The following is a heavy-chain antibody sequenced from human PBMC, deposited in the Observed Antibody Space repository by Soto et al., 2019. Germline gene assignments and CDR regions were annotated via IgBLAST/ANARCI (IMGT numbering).Heavy chain of an antibody. Sequence: SETLSLTCTVSGGSLNTYYWSWIRQPPGKGLEWIGFIYYNGKTKYNPFLKSRVTISVDTSKNQVSLKLSSVIAADTAVYYCARAPYYDKWNDYYDNWFDPWGQGTMVTVSS. J-gene: IGHJ5*02. D-gene: IGHD3-3*01. CDR3: ARAPYYDKWNDYYDNWFDP. CDR1: GGSLNTYY. CDR2: IYYNGKT. V-gene: IGHV4-59*08.